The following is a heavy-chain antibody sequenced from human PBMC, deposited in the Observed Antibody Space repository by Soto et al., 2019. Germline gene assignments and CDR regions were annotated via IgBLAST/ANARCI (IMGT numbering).Heavy chain of an antibody. CDR3: ARATLIDIVVVPAYNWFDP. Sequence: SETLSLTCAVSGGSISSSNWWSWVRQPPGKGLEWIGEINHSGSTNYNPSLKSRVTISVDTSKNQFSLKLSSVTAADTAVYYCARATLIDIVVVPAYNWFDPWGQGTLVTVSS. D-gene: IGHD2-2*01. J-gene: IGHJ5*02. CDR2: INHSGST. CDR1: GGSISSSNW. V-gene: IGHV4-4*02.